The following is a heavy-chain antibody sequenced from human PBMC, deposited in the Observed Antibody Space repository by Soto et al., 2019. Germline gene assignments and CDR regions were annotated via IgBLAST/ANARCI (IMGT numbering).Heavy chain of an antibody. Sequence: ESQLVESGGGLVQPGGSLRLSCAAFGYTLRDYSMNWIRQAPGKGLEWISYAGTRRKYIFYSDSVRGRFTIYRYDAKNLVYLLLNSLSDDDTAVYYCVRDRDWAFDIWVQGTMVTVSS. CDR1: GYTLRDYS. CDR2: AGTRRKYI. V-gene: IGHV3-48*02. J-gene: IGHJ3*02. CDR3: VRDRDWAFDI. D-gene: IGHD3-9*01.